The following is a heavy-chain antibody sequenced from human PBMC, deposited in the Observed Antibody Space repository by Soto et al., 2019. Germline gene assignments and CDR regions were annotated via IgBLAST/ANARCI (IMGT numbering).Heavy chain of an antibody. J-gene: IGHJ4*02. CDR3: ASGHDAYKVRY. CDR1: GGSISSGGTGSY. Sequence: QVQLQESGPGLVKPSQTLSLTCTVSGGSISSGGTGSYWTWIRQLPGKGLEWIVYIYYTGNTYYNPSLTSRPTLSIDTYENQFSLKLTSVTAADTAVYFCASGHDAYKVRYWGQGTLVTVSS. V-gene: IGHV4-31*03. D-gene: IGHD1-1*01. CDR2: IYYTGNT.